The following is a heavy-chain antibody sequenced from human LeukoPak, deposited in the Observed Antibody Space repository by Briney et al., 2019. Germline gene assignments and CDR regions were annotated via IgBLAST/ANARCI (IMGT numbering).Heavy chain of an antibody. CDR3: ARDADGYGPYSYCGMDV. Sequence: SGGSLRLSCAASGFTFSSYSMNWVRQAPGKGLEWVSVIYSTGITYYADSVKGRFTISRDNSKNTVYLQMNSLRAEDTAVYYCARDADGYGPYSYCGMDVWGQGTTVTVSS. CDR1: GFTFSSYS. V-gene: IGHV3-66*01. D-gene: IGHD5-24*01. J-gene: IGHJ6*02. CDR2: IYSTGIT.